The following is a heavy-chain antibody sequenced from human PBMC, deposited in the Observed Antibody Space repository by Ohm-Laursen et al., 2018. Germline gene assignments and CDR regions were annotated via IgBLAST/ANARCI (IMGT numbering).Heavy chain of an antibody. CDR2: INPSGGST. CDR3: ARGAYYDILTGYSEPSYYYYGMDV. D-gene: IGHD3-9*01. V-gene: IGHV1-46*01. J-gene: IGHJ6*02. Sequence: ASVKVSCKVSGYTFTSYYMHWVRQAPGQGLEWMGIINPSGGSTSYAQKFQGRVTMTRDTSTSTVYMELSSLRSEDTAVYYCARGAYYDILTGYSEPSYYYYGMDVWGQGTTVTVSS. CDR1: GYTFTSYY.